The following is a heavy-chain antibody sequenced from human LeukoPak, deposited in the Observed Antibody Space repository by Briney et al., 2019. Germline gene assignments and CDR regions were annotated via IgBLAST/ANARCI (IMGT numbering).Heavy chain of an antibody. CDR2: ISAYNGNT. J-gene: IGHJ4*02. D-gene: IGHD3-10*01. CDR1: GYTFTSYG. Sequence: APVTVSCKASGYTFTSYGISWVRQAPGQGLEWMGWISAYNGNTNYAQKLQGRVTMTTDTSTSTAYMELRSLRSDDTAVYYCARATVTMVRGVNDYWGQGTLVTVSS. CDR3: ARATVTMVRGVNDY. V-gene: IGHV1-18*01.